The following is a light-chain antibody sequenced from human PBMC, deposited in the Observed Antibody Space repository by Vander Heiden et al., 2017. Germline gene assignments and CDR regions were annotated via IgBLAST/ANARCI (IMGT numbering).Light chain of an antibody. V-gene: IGLV1-51*02. CDR1: GSNIGNNY. CDR3: GTWDSSLSAWV. J-gene: IGLJ3*02. Sequence: QSVLTQPPSVSAAPGQQVTIPCPGCGSNIGNNYVSGYQQVPGTAPKLLIYEKNKRPSGIPDRFSGSNSGTSATLGITGLQTGDEADYYCGTWDSSLSAWVFGGGTKLTVL. CDR2: EKN.